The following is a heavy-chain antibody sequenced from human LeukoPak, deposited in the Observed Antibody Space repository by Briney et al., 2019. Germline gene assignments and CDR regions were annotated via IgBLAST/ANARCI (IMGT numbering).Heavy chain of an antibody. D-gene: IGHD2-2*01. Sequence: ASVKVSCKASGYTFTSYGISWVRQAPGQGLEWMGWISAYNGNTNYAQKLQGRVTMTTDTSTSTAYMELRSLRSDDTAVYYCARGSGGYSVVVPAPGGMDVWGQGTTVTVSS. CDR1: GYTFTSYG. J-gene: IGHJ6*02. V-gene: IGHV1-18*01. CDR3: ARGSGGYSVVVPAPGGMDV. CDR2: ISAYNGNT.